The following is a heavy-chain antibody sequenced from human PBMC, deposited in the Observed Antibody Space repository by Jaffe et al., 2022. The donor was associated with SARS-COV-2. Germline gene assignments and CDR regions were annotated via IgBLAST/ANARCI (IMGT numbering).Heavy chain of an antibody. CDR2: IYYDGST. V-gene: IGHV4-39*01. CDR3: ARHEGGSGYFLRPLDS. Sequence: HLQLQESGPGLVKPSETLSLTCTVSGDAIRRTTYYWGWIRQPPGKGLEWIGSIYYDGSTYHNPSLKSRVTISVDTSKNQFSLKLNSVSAADTAVYYCARHEGGSGYFLRPLDSWGQGTLVTVSS. CDR1: GDAIRRTTYY. J-gene: IGHJ4*02. D-gene: IGHD3-22*01.